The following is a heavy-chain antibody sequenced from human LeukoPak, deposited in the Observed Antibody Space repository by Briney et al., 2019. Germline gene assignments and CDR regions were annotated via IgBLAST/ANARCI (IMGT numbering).Heavy chain of an antibody. V-gene: IGHV3-33*06. D-gene: IGHD3-3*01. CDR2: IWFDGSNK. CDR1: GFTFSNYG. Sequence: GGSLRLSCAASGFTFSNYGMHWVRQAPGKGLEWVAVIWFDGSNKYYADSVKGRFTISRDNSKNTLYLQMNSLRAEDTAVYYCAKDGLITIFGVVIDGYGMDVWGQGTTVTVSS. CDR3: AKDGLITIFGVVIDGYGMDV. J-gene: IGHJ6*02.